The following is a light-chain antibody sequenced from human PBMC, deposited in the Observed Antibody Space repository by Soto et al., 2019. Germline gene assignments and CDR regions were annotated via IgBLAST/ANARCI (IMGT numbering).Light chain of an antibody. CDR1: QSVSSSY. V-gene: IGKV3-20*01. CDR3: HQYDSSPLT. J-gene: IGKJ4*01. CDR2: GAS. Sequence: EIVLTQSPGTLSLSPGERATLSCRASQSVSSSYLAWYQQKPGQAPMLLIYGASSRATGIPERCGGSGSGTDFTLTISLLEPEDFAVYYCHQYDSSPLTFGGGTKVEIK.